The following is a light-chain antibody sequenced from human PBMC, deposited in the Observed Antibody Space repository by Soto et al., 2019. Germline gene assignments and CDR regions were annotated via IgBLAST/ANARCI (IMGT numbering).Light chain of an antibody. CDR2: SNN. J-gene: IGLJ1*01. Sequence: QSVLTQPPSASGTPGQRVTISCSGSSSNIGSNTVNWYQQLPGTAPKLLMYSNNQRPSGVLDRFSGSKSGTSASLTISGLQSEDEANYYCAAWDDSLNGLYVFGTGTKLTVL. V-gene: IGLV1-44*01. CDR1: SSNIGSNT. CDR3: AAWDDSLNGLYV.